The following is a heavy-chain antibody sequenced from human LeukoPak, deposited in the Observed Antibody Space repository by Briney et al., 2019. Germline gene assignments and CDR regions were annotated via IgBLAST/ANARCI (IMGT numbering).Heavy chain of an antibody. CDR2: IYYSGST. CDR1: GGSISSHY. J-gene: IGHJ5*02. Sequence: SETLSLTCTVSGGSISSHYWSWIRQPPGKGLEWIGYIYYSGSTKYNPSLKSRVTISVDTSENQFSLKLRSVTAADTAVYYCARLYDSSGYTNWLDPWGQGTLVTVSS. CDR3: ARLYDSSGYTNWLDP. V-gene: IGHV4-59*11. D-gene: IGHD3-22*01.